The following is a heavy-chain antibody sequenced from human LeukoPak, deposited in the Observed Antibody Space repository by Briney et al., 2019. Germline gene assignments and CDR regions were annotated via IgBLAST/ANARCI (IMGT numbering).Heavy chain of an antibody. CDR2: ISDRGSGT. D-gene: IGHD1-26*01. V-gene: IGHV3-23*01. CDR3: AKDRSSGNYEFDY. J-gene: IGHJ4*02. CDR1: GFTFSSYA. Sequence: GGSLRLSCAASGFTFSSYAMTWVRQAPGKGLECVSIISDRGSGTYYADSVKGRFTISRDNSKNTLYLQLNSLRAEDTAVYYCAKDRSSGNYEFDYWGQGTLVTVFS.